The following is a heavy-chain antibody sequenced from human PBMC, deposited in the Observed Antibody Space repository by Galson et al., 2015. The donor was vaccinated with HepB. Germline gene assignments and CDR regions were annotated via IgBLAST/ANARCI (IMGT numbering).Heavy chain of an antibody. CDR1: GFTFSSYA. V-gene: IGHV3-30-3*01. D-gene: IGHD1-1*01. CDR3: ARDRGWNDGGGAFDI. CDR2: ISYDGSNK. J-gene: IGHJ3*02. Sequence: SLRLSCAASGFTFSSYAMHWVRQAPGKGLEWVAVISYDGSNKYYADSVKGRFTISRDNSKNTLYLQMNSLRAEDTAVYYCARDRGWNDGGGAFDIWGQGTMVTVSS.